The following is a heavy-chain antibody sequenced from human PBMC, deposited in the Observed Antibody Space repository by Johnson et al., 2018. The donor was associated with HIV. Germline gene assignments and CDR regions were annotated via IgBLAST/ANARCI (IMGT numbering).Heavy chain of an antibody. D-gene: IGHD4-23*01. V-gene: IGHV3-66*01. J-gene: IGHJ3*02. Sequence: EVQLVESGGGLVQPGGSLRLSCAASGFTVSNNYMSWVRQAPGKGLEWVSVIYSGGSTYYADSVKGRFTISRDNSKNTLYLQMHSLRAEDTAVYYCARDTVVTRPHDAFDIWGQGTMVTVSS. CDR2: IYSGGST. CDR3: ARDTVVTRPHDAFDI. CDR1: GFTVSNNY.